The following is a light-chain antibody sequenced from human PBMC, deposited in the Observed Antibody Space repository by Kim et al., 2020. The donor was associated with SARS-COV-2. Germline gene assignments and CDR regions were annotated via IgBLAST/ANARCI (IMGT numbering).Light chain of an antibody. CDR3: SSYTSSNIVV. V-gene: IGLV2-18*02. J-gene: IGLJ2*01. CDR1: SSDVGTYNR. CDR2: EVS. Sequence: GQSVTISCTETSSDVGTYNRVSWYQQSPGTAPKLMIYEVSNRPSGVPDRFSGSKSGNTASLTISGLQAEDEANYYCSSYTSSNIVVFGGGTKLTVL.